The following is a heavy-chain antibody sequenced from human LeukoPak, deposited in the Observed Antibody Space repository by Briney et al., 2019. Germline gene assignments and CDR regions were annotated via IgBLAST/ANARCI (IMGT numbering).Heavy chain of an antibody. Sequence: GGSLRLSCAASGFTLSTYTMNWVRQAPGKGLQWFSYISSSSSTIYYADSVKGRFTISRDNAKNSLYLQMNCLRDEDTAVYYCAREYSSSSGRAFDIWGQGTMVTVSS. D-gene: IGHD6-6*01. V-gene: IGHV3-48*02. J-gene: IGHJ3*02. CDR2: ISSSSSTI. CDR1: GFTLSTYT. CDR3: AREYSSSSGRAFDI.